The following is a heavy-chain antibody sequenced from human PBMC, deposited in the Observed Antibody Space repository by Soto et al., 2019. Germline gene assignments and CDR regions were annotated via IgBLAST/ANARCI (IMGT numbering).Heavy chain of an antibody. CDR3: AKDGHGSGIDNWFDP. CDR2: ISAYNGNT. D-gene: IGHD3-10*01. V-gene: IGHV1-18*01. CDR1: GYTFTNYG. J-gene: IGHJ5*02. Sequence: GASVKVSCKASGYTFTNYGISWVRQAPGQGLEWMGWISAYNGNTNYAQKLQGRVTLTTDTSTSTAYMELRSLRSDDTAVYYCAKDGHGSGIDNWFDPWGRGTLVTVSS.